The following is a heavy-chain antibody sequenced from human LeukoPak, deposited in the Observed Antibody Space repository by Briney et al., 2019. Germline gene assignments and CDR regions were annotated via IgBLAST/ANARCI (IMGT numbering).Heavy chain of an antibody. D-gene: IGHD4-11*01. CDR2: IYTSGST. J-gene: IGHJ6*03. CDR1: GGSISSYY. V-gene: IGHV4-4*07. Sequence: NPSETLSLTCTVSGGSISSYYWSWIRQPAGKGLEWIGRIYTSGSTNYNPSLKSRVTMSVDTSKNQFSLKLSSVTAADTAVYYCARDTESSKDYYYYYMDVWGKGTTVTVSS. CDR3: ARDTESSKDYYYYYMDV.